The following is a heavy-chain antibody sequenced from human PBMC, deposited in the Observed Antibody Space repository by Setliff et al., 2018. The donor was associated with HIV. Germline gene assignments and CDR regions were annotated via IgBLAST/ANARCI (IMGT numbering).Heavy chain of an antibody. CDR2: VIPIFGTA. V-gene: IGHV1-69*05. CDR3: ARGGYYYGSAVYYMDV. Sequence: GASVKVSCKASGGTLSTSAIGWLRQAPGQGLEWMGGVIPIFGTANYAQKFQGRVTITTDESTSTAYMELSSLRSEDTAVYYCARGGYYYGSAVYYMDVWGKGTTVTVSS. J-gene: IGHJ6*03. D-gene: IGHD3-10*01. CDR1: GGTLSTSA.